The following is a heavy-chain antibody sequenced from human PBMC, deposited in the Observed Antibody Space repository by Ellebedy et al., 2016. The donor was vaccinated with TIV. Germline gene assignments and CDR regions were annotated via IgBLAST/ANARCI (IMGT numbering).Heavy chain of an antibody. Sequence: GESLKVSCAASGFTFSSYSMNWVRQAPGKGLEWVSYISSSSSTIYYADSVKGRFTISRDNAKNSLYLQMNSLRAEDTAVYYCAGYSSTRSRVYWGQGTLVTVSS. J-gene: IGHJ4*02. CDR2: ISSSSSTI. V-gene: IGHV3-48*04. CDR3: AGYSSTRSRVY. D-gene: IGHD6-13*01. CDR1: GFTFSSYS.